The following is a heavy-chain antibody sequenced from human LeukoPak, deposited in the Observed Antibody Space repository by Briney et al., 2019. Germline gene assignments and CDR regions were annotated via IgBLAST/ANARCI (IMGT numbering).Heavy chain of an antibody. D-gene: IGHD7-27*01. CDR3: ARDQTGDRFDC. J-gene: IGHJ4*02. CDR2: INPNTGAT. Sequence: ASVKVSCKASGYTFTGYYMNWVRQAPGQGLEWMGWINPNTGATNYAQKFQGRVTMTRDTSISTAYMELSRLRSDDTAVYYCARDQTGDRFDCWGQGTLVTVSS. CDR1: GYTFTGYY. V-gene: IGHV1-2*02.